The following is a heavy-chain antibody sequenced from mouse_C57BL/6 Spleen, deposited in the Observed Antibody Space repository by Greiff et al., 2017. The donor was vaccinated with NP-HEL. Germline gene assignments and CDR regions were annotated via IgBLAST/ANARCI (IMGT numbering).Heavy chain of an antibody. CDR1: GYTFTDYE. CDR3: TRYDGQYEYYAMDY. Sequence: VQLQQSGAELVRPGASVTLSCKASGYTFTDYEMHWVKQTPVHGLEWIGAIDPETGGTAYNQKFKGKAILTADKSSSTAYMELRSLTSQDSAVYYSTRYDGQYEYYAMDYWRQRTSVTVSS. CDR2: IDPETGGT. J-gene: IGHJ4*01. D-gene: IGHD2-3*01. V-gene: IGHV1-15*01.